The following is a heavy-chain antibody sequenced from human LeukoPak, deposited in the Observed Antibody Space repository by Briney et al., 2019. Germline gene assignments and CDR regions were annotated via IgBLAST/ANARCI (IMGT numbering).Heavy chain of an antibody. D-gene: IGHD3-3*01. CDR1: GYTFLAFY. CDR2: ISPNSGGT. Sequence: ASVKVSCKASGYTFLAFYIHWVRQAPGQGLEWMGWISPNSGGTNYEQKFQGRVTMTRDTSITTAYMELSSLRSDDTAVYYCATWSTSWSAFDLWGQGTMVVVSS. J-gene: IGHJ3*01. V-gene: IGHV1-2*02. CDR3: ATWSTSWSAFDL.